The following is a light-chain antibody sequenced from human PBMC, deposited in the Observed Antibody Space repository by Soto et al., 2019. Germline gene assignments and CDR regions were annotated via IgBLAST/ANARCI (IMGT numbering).Light chain of an antibody. CDR3: QQLHNYPDT. Sequence: DIQLTQSPSFLSASVGDRVTITCRASQGISSSLGWYQQKPGKAPKLLIYAASTLHSGVPSRFSGSGSGTEFTLTNSSPQPEDCAIYYCQQLHNYPDTFGQDQAGDQT. J-gene: IGKJ2*01. V-gene: IGKV1-9*01. CDR2: AAS. CDR1: QGISSS.